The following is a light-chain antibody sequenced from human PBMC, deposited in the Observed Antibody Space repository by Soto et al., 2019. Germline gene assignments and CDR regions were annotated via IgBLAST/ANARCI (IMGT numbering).Light chain of an antibody. V-gene: IGLV1-51*01. CDR3: GAWDDGLNVYV. CDR2: DDN. J-gene: IGLJ1*01. Sequence: QSVLTQPPSVSAAPGQAVTISCSGSSSNLAYNSLSWYQQLPGTAPKLLIYDDNKRPSGIPARFSGSKSGTSATLGITGLETGDEADYYCGAWDDGLNVYVFGSGTKVTVL. CDR1: SSNLAYNS.